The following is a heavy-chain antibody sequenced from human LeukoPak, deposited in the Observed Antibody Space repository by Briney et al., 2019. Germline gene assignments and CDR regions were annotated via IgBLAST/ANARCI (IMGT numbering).Heavy chain of an antibody. J-gene: IGHJ4*02. CDR1: GGSISSYY. D-gene: IGHD2-21*02. V-gene: IGHV4-59*01. CDR2: IYHTGST. Sequence: PSETLSLTCTVSGGSISSYYWSWIRQPPGQGLEWIGYIYHTGSTNYNPSLKSRVTISVDTSKNQFSLKLSSLAAVFMAVYYCARGLVVTAIPFDYWGQGTLVTVSS. CDR3: ARGLVVTAIPFDY.